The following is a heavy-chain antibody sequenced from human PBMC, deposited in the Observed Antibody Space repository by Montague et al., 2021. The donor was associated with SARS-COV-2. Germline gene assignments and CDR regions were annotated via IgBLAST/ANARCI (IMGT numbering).Heavy chain of an antibody. J-gene: IGHJ5*02. CDR2: IYYSGST. D-gene: IGHD3-10*01. CDR3: ARHRVASGLNCFDP. Sequence: SETLSLTCTVSGGSISSSSYYWGWIRQPPGKGLEWIGSIYYSGSTYYNPSLKSRVTISVDTSKNQSSLQVSSVTAADSAIYYCARHRVASGLNCFDPWGRGTPVTVSS. CDR1: GGSISSSSYY. V-gene: IGHV4-39*01.